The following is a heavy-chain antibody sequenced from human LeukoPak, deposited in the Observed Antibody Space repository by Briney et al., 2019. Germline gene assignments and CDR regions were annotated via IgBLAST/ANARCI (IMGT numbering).Heavy chain of an antibody. D-gene: IGHD6-6*01. J-gene: IGHJ4*02. CDR2: IIPIFGTA. CDR1: GGTFSSYA. Sequence: SVKVSCKASGGTFSSYAISWVRQAPGQGLEWMGGIIPIFGTANYAQKFQGRVTITADKSTSTAYMELSSLRSEDTAVYYCARESVPAVAARRGLNYWGQGTLVAVSP. V-gene: IGHV1-69*06. CDR3: ARESVPAVAARRGLNY.